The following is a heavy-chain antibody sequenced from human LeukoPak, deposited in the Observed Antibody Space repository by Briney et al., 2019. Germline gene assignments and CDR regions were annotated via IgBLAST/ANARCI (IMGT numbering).Heavy chain of an antibody. J-gene: IGHJ6*02. CDR1: GFTFSAHY. V-gene: IGHV3-11*03. CDR3: ARGHYGLDV. Sequence: GGSLRPSCVASGFTFSAHYRSWIRQPPGKGLEWVSYIDISSGYTYYADSVKARFTISRDNAKNSLYLQMDNLRAEDPAVYFCARGHYGLDVWGQGPSVPVSS. CDR2: IDISSGYT.